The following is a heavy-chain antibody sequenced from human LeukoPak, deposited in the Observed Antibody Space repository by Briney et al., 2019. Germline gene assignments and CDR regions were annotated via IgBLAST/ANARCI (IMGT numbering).Heavy chain of an antibody. V-gene: IGHV4-4*07. Sequence: SETLSLTCTVSGGSISSYYWSWIRQPAGKGLEWIGRIYTSGSTNYNPSLKSRVTMSVDTSKNQFSLKLSSVTAADTAVYYCARDWCSSTSCYTSGLEPTTRWGQGTLVTVSS. J-gene: IGHJ4*02. CDR1: GGSISSYY. CDR2: IYTSGST. CDR3: ARDWCSSTSCYTSGLEPTTR. D-gene: IGHD2-2*02.